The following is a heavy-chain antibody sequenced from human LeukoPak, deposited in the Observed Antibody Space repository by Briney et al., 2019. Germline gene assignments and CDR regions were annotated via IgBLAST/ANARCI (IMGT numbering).Heavy chain of an antibody. J-gene: IGHJ4*02. D-gene: IGHD3-22*01. CDR3: ASIHSSGYYSDY. V-gene: IGHV1-69*13. CDR1: GGTFSGYA. CDR2: IIPILGTG. Sequence: GAAVTVSCKASGGTFSGYAISWVRQAPGQGLEWMGGIIPILGTGNYAQKFQGRVTLTADESTSTVYMEVSSMSSEDTAVYYCASIHSSGYYSDYWGQGTLVTVSS.